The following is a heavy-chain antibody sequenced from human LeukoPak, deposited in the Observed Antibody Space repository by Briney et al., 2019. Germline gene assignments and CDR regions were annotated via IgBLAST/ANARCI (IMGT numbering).Heavy chain of an antibody. CDR1: GFTFSSYA. CDR2: ISWNSGSI. Sequence: GGSLRLSCAASGFTFSSYAMHWVRQAPGKGLEWVSGISWNSGSIGYADSVKGRFTISRDNAKNSLYLQMNSLRAEDTALYYCAKDGIAAAGTDYYYYMDVWGEGTTVTISS. CDR3: AKDGIAAAGTDYYYYMDV. J-gene: IGHJ6*03. D-gene: IGHD6-13*01. V-gene: IGHV3-9*01.